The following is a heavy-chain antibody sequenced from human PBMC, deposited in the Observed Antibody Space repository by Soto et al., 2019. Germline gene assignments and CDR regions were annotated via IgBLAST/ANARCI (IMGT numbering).Heavy chain of an antibody. CDR2: VRDDGSKT. CDR1: GFTFSDYG. Sequence: QVQMVASGGGVVQPGKSLRLSCAASGFTFSDYGMHWVRQAPARGPEWVALVRDDGSKTYYADSVRGRFTISRDNSKNMFYLQMNSLRAEDTAIDYCATSTATDAFDFWGQGTMVTVSS. CDR3: ATSTATDAFDF. J-gene: IGHJ3*01. V-gene: IGHV3-33*01.